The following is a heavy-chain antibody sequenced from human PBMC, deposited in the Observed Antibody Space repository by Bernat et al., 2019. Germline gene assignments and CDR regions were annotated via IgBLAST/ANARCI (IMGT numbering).Heavy chain of an antibody. CDR3: AREGKYRSTWYPLDY. D-gene: IGHD6-13*01. V-gene: IGHV3-30*09. CDR2: ISYDGSNK. J-gene: IGHJ4*02. Sequence: QVQVVESGGGVVQPGRSLRLSCTASGFTLNDFAMYWVRQAPGKGLEWVAFISYDGSNKYYADSVKGRFAISRDISKSTLYLQMDSPRVEDTAVYYCAREGKYRSTWYPLDYWGQGTLVTVSS. CDR1: GFTLNDFA.